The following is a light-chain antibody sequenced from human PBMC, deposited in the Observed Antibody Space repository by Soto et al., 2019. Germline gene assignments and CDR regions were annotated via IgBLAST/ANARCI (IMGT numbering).Light chain of an antibody. V-gene: IGKV1-5*01. Sequence: DIQMTQSPSTLSATAGDRVTITCRASQSISSWLAWYQHKPGKAPKLLIYDASNLATGIPARFSGSGSGTEFTLTISSLQSEDFAVYYCQQYNNWLTTFGQGTKVDIK. CDR2: DAS. J-gene: IGKJ1*01. CDR3: QQYNNWLTT. CDR1: QSISSW.